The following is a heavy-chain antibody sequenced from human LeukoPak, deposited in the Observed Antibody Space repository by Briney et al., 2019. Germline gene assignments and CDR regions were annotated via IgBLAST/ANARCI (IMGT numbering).Heavy chain of an antibody. J-gene: IGHJ6*03. D-gene: IGHD5-18*01. V-gene: IGHV3-49*03. CDR2: IRSKAYGGTT. CDR3: TRGPVRQLWDYYYMDV. CDR1: GFTFGDYA. Sequence: PGRSLRLSCTASGFTFGDYAMSWFRQAPGKGLEWVGFIRSKAYGGTTEYAASVKGRFTISRDDSKSIAYLQMNSLKTEDTAVYYCTRGPVRQLWDYYYMDVWGNGTTVTVSS.